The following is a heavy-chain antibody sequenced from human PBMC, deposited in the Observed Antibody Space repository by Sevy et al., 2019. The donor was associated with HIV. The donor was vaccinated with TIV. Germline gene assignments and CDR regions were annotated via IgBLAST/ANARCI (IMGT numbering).Heavy chain of an antibody. CDR3: AGGVVIGTTFDY. Sequence: GGSLILSCAASEFTFSSYEMNWVRQAPGKGLEWVSYISSSGSLIYYADSVKGRFTISRDNAKNSLYLQMNSLRAEDTAVYYCAGGVVIGTTFDYWGQGTLVTVSS. D-gene: IGHD3-22*01. V-gene: IGHV3-48*03. CDR1: EFTFSSYE. J-gene: IGHJ4*02. CDR2: ISSSGSLI.